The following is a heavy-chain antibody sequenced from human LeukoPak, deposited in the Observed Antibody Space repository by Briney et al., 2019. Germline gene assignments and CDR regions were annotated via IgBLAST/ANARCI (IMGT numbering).Heavy chain of an antibody. J-gene: IGHJ4*02. CDR1: GLTFSRYS. CDR3: ARDLSYYGSGSYYYFDY. CDR2: ISSTSDYI. Sequence: GGSLRLSCAASGLTFSRYSMNWVRQAPGKGLEWVSSISSTSDYIFYADSVKGRFTISRDNADDSLYLQMNSPRAEDTAVYYCARDLSYYGSGSYYYFDYWGQGTLVTVSS. V-gene: IGHV3-21*01. D-gene: IGHD3-10*01.